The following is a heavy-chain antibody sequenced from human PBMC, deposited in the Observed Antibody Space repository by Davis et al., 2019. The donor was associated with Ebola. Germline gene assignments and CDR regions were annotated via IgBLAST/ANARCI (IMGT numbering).Heavy chain of an antibody. V-gene: IGHV3-30*03. CDR3: ARGGWDY. Sequence: GESLKISCAASGFTFSSYGMHRVRQAPGKGLEWVAVISYDGSNKYYADPVKGRFTISRDNSKNTLYLQMNSLRAEDTAVYYCARGGWDYWGQGTLVTVSS. CDR1: GFTFSSYG. CDR2: ISYDGSNK. J-gene: IGHJ4*02.